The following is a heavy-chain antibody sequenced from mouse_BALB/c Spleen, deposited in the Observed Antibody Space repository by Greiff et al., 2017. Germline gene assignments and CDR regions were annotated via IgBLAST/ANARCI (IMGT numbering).Heavy chain of an antibody. J-gene: IGHJ4*01. CDR3: ARLGSSYAMDY. V-gene: IGHV1-39*01. D-gene: IGHD1-1*01. CDR2: INPYYGST. Sequence: VQLQQTGPELVKPGASVKISCKASGYSFTDYIMLWVKQSHGKSLEWIGNINPYYGSTSYNLKFKGKATLTVDKSSSTAYMQLNSLTSEDSAVYYCARLGSSYAMDYWGQGTSVTVSS. CDR1: GYSFTDYI.